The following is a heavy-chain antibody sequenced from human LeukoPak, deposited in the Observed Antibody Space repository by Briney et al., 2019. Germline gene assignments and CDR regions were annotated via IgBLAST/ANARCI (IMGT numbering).Heavy chain of an antibody. CDR1: GFTFSSYA. J-gene: IGHJ4*02. CDR3: ARDHSSSSPFDY. Sequence: GGSLRLSCAASGFTFSSYAMSWVRQAPGKGLEWVSSISSSSSYIYYADSVKGQFTISRDNAKNSLYLQMNSLRAEDTAVYYCARDHSSSSPFDYWGQGTLVTVSS. D-gene: IGHD6-6*01. V-gene: IGHV3-21*01. CDR2: ISSSSSYI.